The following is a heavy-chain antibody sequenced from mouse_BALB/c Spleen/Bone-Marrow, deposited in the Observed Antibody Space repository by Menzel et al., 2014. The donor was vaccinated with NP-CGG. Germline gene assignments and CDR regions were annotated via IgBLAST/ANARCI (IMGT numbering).Heavy chain of an antibody. D-gene: IGHD2-14*01. CDR3: ARYVVEVQRALDY. Sequence: DVMLVESGGGLVKPGGSLKLSCAASGFVFSSYDMSWVRQTPEKRLEWVATISSGGSYTYYPDSVKGRFTISRDNARNTLYLQMSSLRSEDTALYYCARYVVEVQRALDYWGQGTSVTVSS. J-gene: IGHJ4*01. V-gene: IGHV5-9*02. CDR2: ISSGGSYT. CDR1: GFVFSSYD.